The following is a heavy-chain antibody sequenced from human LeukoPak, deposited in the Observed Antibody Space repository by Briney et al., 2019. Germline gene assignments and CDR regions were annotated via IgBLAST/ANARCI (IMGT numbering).Heavy chain of an antibody. CDR3: ARERGPNCNKDCLFDP. V-gene: IGHV4-59*01. Sequence: KASETLSLTCTVSGASISSYCWAWVRQPPGKGLEWIGYVYYSGGTYYNPSLKSRVIISLDTSKNQFSLRLNSATAADTAIYYCARERGPNCNKDCLFDPWGQGTLVTVSS. J-gene: IGHJ5*02. CDR1: GASISSYC. CDR2: VYYSGGT. D-gene: IGHD2/OR15-2a*01.